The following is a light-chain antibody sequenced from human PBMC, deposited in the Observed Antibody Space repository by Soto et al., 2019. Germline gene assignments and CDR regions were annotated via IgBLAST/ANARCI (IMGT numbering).Light chain of an antibody. Sequence: IQLTQSPSFVSASVGDRVAITCRASQNLGKWLAWYQHKAGKAPKLLVFDASNLQDGVPSRFSGTGSGTEFTRTISGLQPDDFGTYYCQQYEHSYSFGQGTTVDIK. CDR1: QNLGKW. CDR3: QQYEHSYS. V-gene: IGKV1-5*01. CDR2: DAS. J-gene: IGKJ2*01.